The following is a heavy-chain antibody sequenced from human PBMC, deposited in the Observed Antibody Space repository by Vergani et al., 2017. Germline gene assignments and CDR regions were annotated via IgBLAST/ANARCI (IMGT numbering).Heavy chain of an antibody. D-gene: IGHD3-22*01. J-gene: IGHJ4*02. V-gene: IGHV3-7*01. CDR1: GFTFSSYW. CDR3: AKGLSYYYDSSGYYPDY. CDR2: IKQDGSEK. Sequence: AASGFTFSSYWMSWVRQAPGKGLEWVANIKQDGSEKYYADSVKGRFTISRDNSKNTLYLQMNSLRAEDTAVYYCAKGLSYYYDSSGYYPDYWGQGTLVTVSS.